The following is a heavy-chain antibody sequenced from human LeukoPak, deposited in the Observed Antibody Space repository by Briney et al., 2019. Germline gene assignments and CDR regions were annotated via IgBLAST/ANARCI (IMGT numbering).Heavy chain of an antibody. V-gene: IGHV3-30*02. J-gene: IGHJ4*02. D-gene: IGHD6-6*01. CDR3: AKDGTARLSVADY. CDR2: IRYDGSNK. Sequence: PGGSLRLSCAASGFTFSSYGMHWVRQAPGKGLEWVAFIRYDGSNKYYADSVKGRFTISRDNSKNTLYLQMNSLRAEDTAVYYCAKDGTARLSVADYWGQGTLVTVSS. CDR1: GFTFSSYG.